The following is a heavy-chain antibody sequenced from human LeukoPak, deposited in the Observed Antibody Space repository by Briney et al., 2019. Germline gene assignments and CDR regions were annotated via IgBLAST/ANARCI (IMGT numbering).Heavy chain of an antibody. J-gene: IGHJ5*02. Sequence: SVKVSCKASGGTFSSYAISWVRQAPGQGLEWMGGIIPIFGTANYAQKFQGRVTITADESTSTAYMELSSLRSEDTAVYYCAREWTFSTIQRGGSWFDPWGQGTLVTVSS. D-gene: IGHD2-2*01. CDR1: GGTFSSYA. CDR3: AREWTFSTIQRGGSWFDP. V-gene: IGHV1-69*01. CDR2: IIPIFGTA.